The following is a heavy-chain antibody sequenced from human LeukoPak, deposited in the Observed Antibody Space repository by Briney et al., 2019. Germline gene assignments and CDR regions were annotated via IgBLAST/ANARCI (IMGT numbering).Heavy chain of an antibody. Sequence: GGSLRLSCAASGFTFSSYAMSWVRQAPGKGLVWVSRINSDGSTTNYADSVKGRFTISRDNAKNTLDLQMNSLRAEDTAVYYCARRSSGSPPYYFDYWGQGTLATVSS. CDR1: GFTFSSYA. CDR3: ARRSSGSPPYYFDY. J-gene: IGHJ4*02. D-gene: IGHD1-26*01. CDR2: INSDGSTT. V-gene: IGHV3-74*01.